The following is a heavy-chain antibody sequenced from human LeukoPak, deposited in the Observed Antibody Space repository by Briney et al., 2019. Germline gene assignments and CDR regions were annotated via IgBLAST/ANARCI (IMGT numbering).Heavy chain of an antibody. Sequence: PGGSLRLSCAASGFTFSDYCMTWIRQAPGKGLEWVSYIRSTGTIYYADSVKGRFTISRDNAKNSLHLQMNSLRAEDTAVYYCARGGASSIPFDPWGQGTLVTVSS. CDR2: IRSTGTI. CDR3: ARGGASSIPFDP. CDR1: GFTFSDYC. J-gene: IGHJ5*02. V-gene: IGHV3-11*01. D-gene: IGHD2-2*01.